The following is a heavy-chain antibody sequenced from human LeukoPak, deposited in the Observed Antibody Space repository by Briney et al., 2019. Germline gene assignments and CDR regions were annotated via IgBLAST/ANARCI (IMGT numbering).Heavy chain of an antibody. CDR1: GYTFTGYY. Sequence: VASVKVSCKASGYTFTGYYMHWVRQAPGQGLEWMGWINPNSGGTNYAQKFQARVTMTRDTSISTAYMKLSRLRSDDTAVYYCARAAGPWDYWGQGTLVTVSS. CDR3: ARAAGPWDY. CDR2: INPNSGGT. J-gene: IGHJ4*02. V-gene: IGHV1-2*02.